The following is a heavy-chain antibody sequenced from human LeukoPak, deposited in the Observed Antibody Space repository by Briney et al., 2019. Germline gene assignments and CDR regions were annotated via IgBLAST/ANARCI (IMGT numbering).Heavy chain of an antibody. CDR1: GGSISSHY. CDR2: IYYSGST. CDR3: ARACYFGAAAGIDY. J-gene: IGHJ4*02. Sequence: SETLSLTCTVSGGSISSHYWSWIRQPPGKGLEWIGYIYYSGSTNYNPSLKSRVTISVDTSKNQFSLKLSSVTAADTAVYYCARACYFGAAAGIDYWGQGTLVTVSS. D-gene: IGHD6-13*01. V-gene: IGHV4-59*11.